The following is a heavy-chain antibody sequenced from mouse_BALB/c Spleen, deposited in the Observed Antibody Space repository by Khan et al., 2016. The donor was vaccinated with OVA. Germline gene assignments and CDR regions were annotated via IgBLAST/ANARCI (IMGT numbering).Heavy chain of an antibody. CDR1: GYSFTSYW. V-gene: IGHV1-61*01. CDR2: IHPSDSET. Sequence: VQLQQPGAELVRPGASVRLSCKASGYSFTSYWMNWVKQRPGQGLEWIGIIHPSDSETRLNQKFTDKATLTVDKSSTTAYMQLSRPTSEDSAVYYCARGSTTSYWYFDVWGAGTTVTVSS. J-gene: IGHJ1*01. D-gene: IGHD2-14*01. CDR3: ARGSTTSYWYFDV.